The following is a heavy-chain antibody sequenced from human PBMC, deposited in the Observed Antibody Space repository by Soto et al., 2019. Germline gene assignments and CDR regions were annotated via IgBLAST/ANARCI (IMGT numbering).Heavy chain of an antibody. J-gene: IGHJ4*02. CDR1: GFTFSTYG. V-gene: IGHV3-30*18. Sequence: QVQLVESGGGVFQPGRSLRLSCAASGFTFSTYGMHWVRQAPGKGLEWVAAMSYDGTKQYYVDSVKGRFPISRDNSRNTLFLQLNSLRDEDTAVYYCAKEYGSTWIDHWGQGTPVTVSS. CDR2: MSYDGTKQ. CDR3: AKEYGSTWIDH. D-gene: IGHD6-13*01.